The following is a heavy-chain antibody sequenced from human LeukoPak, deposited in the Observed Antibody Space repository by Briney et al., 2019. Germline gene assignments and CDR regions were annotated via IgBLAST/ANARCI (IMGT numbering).Heavy chain of an antibody. D-gene: IGHD3-16*01. V-gene: IGHV1-2*02. CDR2: INSNSGGA. Sequence: ASVKVSCKAPGYTFTANYMHWVRQAPGQGLEYMGWINSNSGGANYAQKFHGRVTMTRHTSISTVYMELSGLTSDDTAVYYCARDLGGNALDIWGQGTVVTVSS. CDR1: GYTFTANY. J-gene: IGHJ3*02. CDR3: ARDLGGNALDI.